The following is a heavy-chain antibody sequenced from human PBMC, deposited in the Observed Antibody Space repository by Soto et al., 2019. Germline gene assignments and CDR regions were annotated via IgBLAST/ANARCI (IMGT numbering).Heavy chain of an antibody. Sequence: PGGSLRLSCAASGFTFSSYAMSWVRQAPGKGLEWVSAISGSGGSTYYADSVKGRFTISRDNSKNTLYLQMNSLRAEDTAVYYCANSLGPWKGYLSPNYWGQGTLVTVSS. CDR3: ANSLGPWKGYLSPNY. CDR2: ISGSGGST. CDR1: GFTFSSYA. V-gene: IGHV3-23*01. D-gene: IGHD2-15*01. J-gene: IGHJ4*02.